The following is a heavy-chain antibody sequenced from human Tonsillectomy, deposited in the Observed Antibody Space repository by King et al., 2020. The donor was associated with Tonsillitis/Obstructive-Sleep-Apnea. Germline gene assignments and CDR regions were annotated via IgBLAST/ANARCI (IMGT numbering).Heavy chain of an antibody. CDR3: ARGSSWGDY. V-gene: IGHV3-7*04. D-gene: IGHD6-13*01. Sequence: VQLVESGGDLVQPGGSLRLSCAASGFTFSNYLMSWVRQAPGKGLEWGANIKEDGSEKYYVDSVKGRFTISRDNAKNSLYLQMNSLRAEDTAVYYCARGSSWGDYWGQGTQVTVSS. J-gene: IGHJ4*02. CDR2: IKEDGSEK. CDR1: GFTFSNYL.